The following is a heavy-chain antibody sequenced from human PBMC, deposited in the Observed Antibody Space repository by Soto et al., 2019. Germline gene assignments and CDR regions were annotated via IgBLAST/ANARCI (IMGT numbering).Heavy chain of an antibody. Sequence: GGSLRLSCAASGFTFSNAWMSWVRQAPGKGLEWVGRIKSKTDGGTTDYAAPVKGRFTISKDDSKNTLYLQMNSLKTEDTAVYYCTTPYNWNFAPYYYYYMDVWGKGTTVTVSS. J-gene: IGHJ6*03. CDR1: GFTFSNAW. CDR2: IKSKTDGGTT. D-gene: IGHD1-7*01. CDR3: TTPYNWNFAPYYYYYMDV. V-gene: IGHV3-15*01.